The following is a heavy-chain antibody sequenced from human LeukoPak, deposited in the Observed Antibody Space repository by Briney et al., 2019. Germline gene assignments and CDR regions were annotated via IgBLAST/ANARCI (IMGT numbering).Heavy chain of an antibody. V-gene: IGHV3-33*01. CDR1: GFTFSSYG. J-gene: IGHJ5*02. CDR3: ASSVGDSSSSNWFDP. CDR2: IWYDGSNK. D-gene: IGHD6-6*01. Sequence: GGSLRLSCAASGFTFSSYGMHWVRQAPGKGLEWVAVIWYDGSNKYYADSVKGRFTISRDNSKNTLYLQMNSLRAEDTAVYYCASSVGDSSSSNWFDPWGQGTLVTVSS.